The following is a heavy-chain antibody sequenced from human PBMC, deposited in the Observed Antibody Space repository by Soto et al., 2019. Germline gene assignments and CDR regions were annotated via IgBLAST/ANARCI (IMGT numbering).Heavy chain of an antibody. CDR3: ARGKRLTGGNWFDP. J-gene: IGHJ5*02. V-gene: IGHV3-53*02. CDR2: IYSGGST. CDR1: GFTVSSNY. Sequence: EVQLVETGGDLIQPGGSLRLSCAASGFTVSSNYMSWVRQAPGKGLEWVSVIYSGGSTYYADSVKGRFTISRDNSKNTLYLQMNSLRAEDTAVYYCARGKRLTGGNWFDPWGQGTLVTVSS. D-gene: IGHD7-27*01.